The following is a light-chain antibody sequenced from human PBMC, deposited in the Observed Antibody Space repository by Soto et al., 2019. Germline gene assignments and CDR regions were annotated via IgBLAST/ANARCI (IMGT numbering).Light chain of an antibody. J-gene: IGKJ5*01. CDR2: DAS. Sequence: ETVMTQSPSTLSVSPGDRATLSCRASQSVSTYLAWYQQRPGQAPRLLIYDASYRATDIPPRFSGSGSGTDFTLTISSLEPEDFAVYYCQQRRSWPPTITFGQGTRLEIK. CDR3: QQRRSWPPTIT. CDR1: QSVSTY. V-gene: IGKV3-11*01.